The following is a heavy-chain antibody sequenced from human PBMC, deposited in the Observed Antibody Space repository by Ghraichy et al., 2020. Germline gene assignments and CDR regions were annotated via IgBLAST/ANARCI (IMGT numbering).Heavy chain of an antibody. V-gene: IGHV2-5*01. J-gene: IGHJ4*02. CDR2: IYWNDDK. CDR1: GFSLSTSGVG. Sequence: SGPTLVKPTQTLTLTCTFSGFSLSTSGVGVGWIRQPPGKALEWLALIYWNDDKRYSPSLKSRLTITKDTSKNQVVLTMTNMDPVDTATYYCAHSRSDYYDSSGYYGDYWGQGTLVTVSS. CDR3: AHSRSDYYDSSGYYGDY. D-gene: IGHD3-22*01.